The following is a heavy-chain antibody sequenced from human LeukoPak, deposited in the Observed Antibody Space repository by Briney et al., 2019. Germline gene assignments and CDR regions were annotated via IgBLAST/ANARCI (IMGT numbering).Heavy chain of an antibody. CDR3: ARGVNSAFDI. J-gene: IGHJ3*02. V-gene: IGHV6-1*01. CDR2: TYYEAKSTN. CDR1: RDTLSIDSVA. D-gene: IGHD3-10*01. Sequence: QTPSLTSAISRDTLSIDSVACNSIRHSPTKWLEWLRSTYYEAKSTNDYAVSVKARINIYPETSKNQFSLQLNSVTPEDAAVYCCARGVNSAFDIWGVGTMVTVSS.